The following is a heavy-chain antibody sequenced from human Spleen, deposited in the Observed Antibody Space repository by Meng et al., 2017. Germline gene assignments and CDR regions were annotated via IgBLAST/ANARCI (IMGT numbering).Heavy chain of an antibody. Sequence: GESLKISCAASGFTFNNYAMNWVRQAPGKGLEWVSSIRGGGDSTYYADSVKGRFSISRDNAKNTLYLQMNSLRVEDTAVYYCAREGAGETPFDYWGQGTLVTVSS. CDR2: IRGGGDST. V-gene: IGHV3-23*01. CDR3: AREGAGETPFDY. D-gene: IGHD3-10*01. CDR1: GFTFNNYA. J-gene: IGHJ4*02.